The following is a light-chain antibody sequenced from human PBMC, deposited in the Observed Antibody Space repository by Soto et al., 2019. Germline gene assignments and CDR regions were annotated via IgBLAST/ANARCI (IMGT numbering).Light chain of an antibody. CDR2: GAS. V-gene: IGKV3-15*01. CDR3: QQYNKWPLT. CDR1: QSVGSN. J-gene: IGKJ2*01. Sequence: EIVMTQSPATLSVSPGERATLSCRASQSVGSNLAWYQQKPGQAPRLLIYGASSRATGIPAKFSGSGSGTEFTLSISSLQSEDSAVYYCQQYNKWPLTFGQGTNLEI.